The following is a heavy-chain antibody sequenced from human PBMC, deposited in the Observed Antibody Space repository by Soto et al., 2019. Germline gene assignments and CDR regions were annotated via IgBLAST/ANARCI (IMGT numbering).Heavy chain of an antibody. CDR3: ARGGQHRKASYNYEMDV. CDR1: GGTFSSYS. D-gene: IGHD6-13*01. V-gene: IGHV1-69*01. CDR2: SIPIFRTA. J-gene: IGHJ6*01. Sequence: QVQLVQSGAEVKKPGSSVKVSCKASGGTFSSYSISWVRQAPGQGLEWMGGSIPIFRTANYAQKFRGRVTITADESTSTVYMELSSLRSEDTAVYYCARGGQHRKASYNYEMDVWGQGTTVTVSS.